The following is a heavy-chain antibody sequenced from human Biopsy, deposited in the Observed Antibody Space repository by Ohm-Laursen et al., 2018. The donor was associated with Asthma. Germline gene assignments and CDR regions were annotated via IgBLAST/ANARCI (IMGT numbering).Heavy chain of an antibody. V-gene: IGHV3-21*01. CDR3: ARTFHFWSPYHAEHYQL. Sequence: GSLRLSCAASGFTFSHYNMNWVRQAPGKGLEWVSSITDTSRYIEYADSVKGRFTISRDNAKNSLYLQMNSLRAEDTAVYYCARTFHFWSPYHAEHYQLWGQGTLVTVSS. J-gene: IGHJ1*01. CDR1: GFTFSHYN. CDR2: ITDTSRYI. D-gene: IGHD3-3*02.